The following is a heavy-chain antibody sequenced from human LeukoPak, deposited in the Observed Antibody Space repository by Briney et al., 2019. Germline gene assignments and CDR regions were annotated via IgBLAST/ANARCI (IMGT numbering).Heavy chain of an antibody. D-gene: IGHD5-12*01. CDR2: ISAYNGNT. CDR3: ARDNRARVWLDAFDI. V-gene: IGHV1-18*01. Sequence: GASVKVSCKASGYTFTSYGISWVRQAPGQGLEWMGWISAYNGNTNYAQKLQGRVTMTTDTSTSTAYMELRSLRSDDTAVYYCARDNRARVWLDAFDIWGQGTMVTVSS. J-gene: IGHJ3*02. CDR1: GYTFTSYG.